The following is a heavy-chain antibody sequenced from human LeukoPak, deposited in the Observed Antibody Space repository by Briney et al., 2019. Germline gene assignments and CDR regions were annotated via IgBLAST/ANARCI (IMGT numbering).Heavy chain of an antibody. CDR1: GGSFSGYY. CDR3: ARGLLSYYDSSGYYYLDY. CDR2: INHSGST. V-gene: IGHV4-34*01. Sequence: PPETLSLTCAVYGGSFSGYYWSWIRQPPGKGLEWIGEINHSGSTNYNPSLKSRVTISVDTSKNQFSLKLSSVTAADTAVYYCARGLLSYYDSSGYYYLDYWGQGTLVTVSS. D-gene: IGHD3-22*01. J-gene: IGHJ4*02.